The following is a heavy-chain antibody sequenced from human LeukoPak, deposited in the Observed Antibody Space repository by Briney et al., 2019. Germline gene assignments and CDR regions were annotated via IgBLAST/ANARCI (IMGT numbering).Heavy chain of an antibody. CDR2: IYYSGST. D-gene: IGHD5-18*01. CDR3: ARHRRLRGYSFGSYYNHGMDV. J-gene: IGHJ6*02. V-gene: IGHV4-59*08. Sequence: PSETLSLTCTVSGGSFSTYYWSWIRQPPGKGLEWIGYIYYSGSTNYNPSLESRVTMSVDTSKNQFSLKLSSVTAADTAVYYCARHRRLRGYSFGSYYNHGMDVWGQGTTVTVSS. CDR1: GGSFSTYY.